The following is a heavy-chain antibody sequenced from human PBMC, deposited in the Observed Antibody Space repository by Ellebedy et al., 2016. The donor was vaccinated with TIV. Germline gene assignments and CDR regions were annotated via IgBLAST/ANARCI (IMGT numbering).Heavy chain of an antibody. Sequence: SETLSLXCTVPGGSISSYYWSWIRQPPGKGLEWIGYIYYSGSTNYNPSLKSRVTISVDTSKNQFSLKLSSVTAADTAVYYCARAYIAAAGTWWFDPWGQGTLVTVSS. D-gene: IGHD6-13*01. CDR1: GGSISSYY. CDR2: IYYSGST. J-gene: IGHJ5*02. V-gene: IGHV4-59*01. CDR3: ARAYIAAAGTWWFDP.